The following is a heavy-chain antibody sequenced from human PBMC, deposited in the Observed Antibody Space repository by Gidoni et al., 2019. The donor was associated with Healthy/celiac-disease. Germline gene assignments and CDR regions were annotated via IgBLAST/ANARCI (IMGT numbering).Heavy chain of an antibody. CDR1: GYTFTSYG. CDR2: ISAYNGNT. J-gene: IGHJ4*02. V-gene: IGHV1-18*04. Sequence: QVQLVQSGAKVKKPGASVTLSCMASGYTFTSYGISWVRQAPGQGLEWMGWISAYNGNTNYAQKLQGRVTMTTDTSTSTAYMELRSLRSDDTAVYYCARVRELLVSFDYWGQGTLVTVSS. CDR3: ARVRELLVSFDY. D-gene: IGHD1-26*01.